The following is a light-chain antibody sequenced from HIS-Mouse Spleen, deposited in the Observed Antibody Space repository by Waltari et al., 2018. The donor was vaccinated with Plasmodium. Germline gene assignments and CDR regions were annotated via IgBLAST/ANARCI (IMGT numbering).Light chain of an antibody. CDR2: GAS. CDR3: QQYNNWSFT. V-gene: IGKV3-15*01. CDR1: QSVSIN. J-gene: IGKJ3*01. Sequence: EIVMTQSPATLSVSPGARATLSCRASQSVSINLAWYQQKPGQAPRLLIYGASTRATGIPARFSGGGSGTEFTLTISSLQSEDFAVYYCQQYNNWSFTFGPGTKVDIK.